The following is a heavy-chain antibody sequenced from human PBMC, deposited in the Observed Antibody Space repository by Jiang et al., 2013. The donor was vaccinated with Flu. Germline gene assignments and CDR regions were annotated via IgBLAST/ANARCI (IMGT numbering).Heavy chain of an antibody. Sequence: VQLVESGGGLVQPGGSLRLSCAASGITFSTFWMSWVRQAPGKGLEWVSAISGSGGSTYYADSVKGRFTISRDNSKNTLYLQMNSLRAEDTAVYYCAKVPALGYCSSTSCYTWFDYWGQGTLVTVSS. CDR1: GITFSTFW. CDR2: ISGSGGST. V-gene: IGHV3-23*04. D-gene: IGHD2-2*02. J-gene: IGHJ4*02. CDR3: AKVPALGYCSSTSCYTWFDY.